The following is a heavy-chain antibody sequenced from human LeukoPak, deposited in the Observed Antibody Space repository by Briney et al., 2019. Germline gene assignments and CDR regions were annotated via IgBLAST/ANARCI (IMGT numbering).Heavy chain of an antibody. CDR2: INPSGGST. CDR3: ATSRLGIAARPYYYYMDV. V-gene: IGHV1-46*01. D-gene: IGHD6-6*01. CDR1: GYTFTSYY. J-gene: IGHJ6*03. Sequence: GASVKVSCKASGYTFTSYYMHWVRQAPGQGLEWMGIINPSGGSTIYAQKFQGRVTMTEDTSTDTAYMELSSLRSEDTAVYYCATSRLGIAARPYYYYMDVWGKGTTVTVSS.